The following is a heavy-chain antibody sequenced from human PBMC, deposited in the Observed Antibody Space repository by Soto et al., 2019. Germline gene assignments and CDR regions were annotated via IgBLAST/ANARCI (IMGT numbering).Heavy chain of an antibody. CDR3: ARDCKSSSSSWYGVFDY. D-gene: IGHD6-13*01. CDR2: ISYDGSNK. J-gene: IGHJ4*02. V-gene: IGHV3-30-3*01. CDR1: GFTFSSYA. Sequence: GGSLRLSCAASGFTFSSYAMHWVRQAPGKGLEWVAVISYDGSNKYYADSVKGRFTISRDNSKNTLYLQMNSLRAEDTAVYHCARDCKSSSSSWYGVFDYWGQGTLVTVSS.